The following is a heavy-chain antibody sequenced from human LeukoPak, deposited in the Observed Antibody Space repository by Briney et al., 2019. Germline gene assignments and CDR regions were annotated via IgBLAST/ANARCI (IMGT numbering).Heavy chain of an antibody. Sequence: GGSLRLSCAASGFTFSSYSMNWFRQAPGKGLEWVSSISSSGSYIYYADSVKGRFTISRDNAKNSLYLQMNSLRAEDTAVYYCARDIAARDRYYYYMDVWGKGTTVTVSS. CDR1: GFTFSSYS. V-gene: IGHV3-21*01. D-gene: IGHD6-13*01. CDR3: ARDIAARDRYYYYMDV. CDR2: ISSSGSYI. J-gene: IGHJ6*03.